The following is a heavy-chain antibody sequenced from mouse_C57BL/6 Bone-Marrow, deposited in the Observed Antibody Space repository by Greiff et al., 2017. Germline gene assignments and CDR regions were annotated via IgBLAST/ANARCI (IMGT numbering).Heavy chain of an antibody. CDR3: ARPHDYDEGHYAMDY. CDR1: GFTFSDYG. J-gene: IGHJ4*01. CDR2: ISSGSSTI. V-gene: IGHV5-17*01. Sequence: EVQLVESGGGLVKPGGSLKLSCAASGFTFSDYGMHWVRQAPEKGLEWVAYISSGSSTIYYADTVKGRFTISRDNAKNTLFLQVTSLRSEDTAMYYGARPHDYDEGHYAMDYWGQGTSVTVSS. D-gene: IGHD2-4*01.